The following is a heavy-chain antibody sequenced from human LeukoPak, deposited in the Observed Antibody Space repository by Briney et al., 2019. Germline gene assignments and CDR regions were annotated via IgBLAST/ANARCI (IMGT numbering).Heavy chain of an antibody. J-gene: IGHJ4*02. V-gene: IGHV5-51*01. Sequence: GESLKISCKGSGYTFTSYWIGWVRQMPGKGLEWMGIIYPGDSDTRYSPSFQGQVTISVDKSSSTAYLQWSSLKASDTAMYYCAKVAYCSGGGCYGFDYWGQGTLVTVSS. CDR3: AKVAYCSGGGCYGFDY. CDR2: IYPGDSDT. D-gene: IGHD2-15*01. CDR1: GYTFTSYW.